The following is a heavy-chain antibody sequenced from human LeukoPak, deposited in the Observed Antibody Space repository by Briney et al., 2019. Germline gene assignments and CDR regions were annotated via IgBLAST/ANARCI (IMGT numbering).Heavy chain of an antibody. Sequence: GGSLRLSCGASGFTFNAYTMHGVRQVPGKGLEWVPSMSSSRDYVFYADSVKGRFTIFRDNANQSLDLEMSSLRGEDTAIYYCARGLVGAAFDYWGRGTLVTVSS. J-gene: IGHJ4*02. CDR2: MSSSRDYV. CDR1: GFTFNAYT. CDR3: ARGLVGAAFDY. V-gene: IGHV3-21*01. D-gene: IGHD1-26*01.